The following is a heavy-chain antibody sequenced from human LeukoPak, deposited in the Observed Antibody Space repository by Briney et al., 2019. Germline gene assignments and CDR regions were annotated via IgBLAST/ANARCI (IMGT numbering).Heavy chain of an antibody. J-gene: IGHJ5*02. Sequence: ASETLSLTCSASGASIRSSYWSWLRQPPGKGLEWIDHIYNRDTNYNPSLQSRVTISLDTSKNQFSLKLTSVTAADTAVYYCAKNGRTWPSWGRGTLVTISS. CDR3: AKNGRTWPS. CDR2: IYNRDT. D-gene: IGHD2-8*01. CDR1: GASIRSSY. V-gene: IGHV4-59*03.